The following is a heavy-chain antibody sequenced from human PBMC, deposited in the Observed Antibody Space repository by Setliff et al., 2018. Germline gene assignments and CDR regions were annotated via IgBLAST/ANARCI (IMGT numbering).Heavy chain of an antibody. CDR2: ISKSNTYI. CDR3: AGRLGASTRYYYYGLDV. Sequence: PGGSLRLSCAASGFTFSSYWMSWVRQAPGKGLEWVSSISKSNTYIYYADSVKGRFTISRDDAKNSLYLQMNSLRAGDTAVYYCAGRLGASTRYYYYGLDVWGQGTTVTVSS. D-gene: IGHD3-16*01. CDR1: GFTFSSYW. J-gene: IGHJ6*02. V-gene: IGHV3-21*01.